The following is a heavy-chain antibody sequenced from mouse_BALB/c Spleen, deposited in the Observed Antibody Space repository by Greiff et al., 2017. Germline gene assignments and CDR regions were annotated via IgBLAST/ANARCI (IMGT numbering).Heavy chain of an antibody. D-gene: IGHD2-4*01. Sequence: EVKLQESGPGLVKPSQSLSLTCTVTGYSITSDYAWNWIRQFPGNKLEWMGYISYSGSTSYNPSLKSRISITRDTSKNQFFLQLNSVTTEDTATYYCARREYDYGFPWFAYWGQGTLVTVSA. CDR3: ARREYDYGFPWFAY. CDR2: ISYSGST. V-gene: IGHV3-2*02. J-gene: IGHJ3*01. CDR1: GYSITSDYA.